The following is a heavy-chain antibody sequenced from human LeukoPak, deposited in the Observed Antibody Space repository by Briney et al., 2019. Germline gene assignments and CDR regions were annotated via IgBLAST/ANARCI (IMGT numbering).Heavy chain of an antibody. J-gene: IGHJ4*02. CDR1: GGTLSSYA. V-gene: IGHV1-69*05. CDR3: ARRGDGYNQYYFDY. CDR2: IIPIFGTA. Sequence: GASVKVSCKASGGTLSSYAISWVRQAPGQGLEWMGGIIPIFGTANYAQKFQGRVTITTDESTSTAYMELSSLRSEDTAVYYCARRGDGYNQYYFDYWGQGTLVTVSS. D-gene: IGHD5-24*01.